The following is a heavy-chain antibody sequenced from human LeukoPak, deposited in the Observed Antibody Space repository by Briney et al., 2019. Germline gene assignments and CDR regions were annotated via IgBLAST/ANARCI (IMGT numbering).Heavy chain of an antibody. D-gene: IGHD4-17*01. Sequence: PGGSLRLSCAASGLTFSSYEMNWVRQAPGKGLEWVSYISSSGSTIYYADSVKGRFTISRDNAKNSLYLQMNSLRAEDTAVYYCAREGKGLRGPYYFDYWGQGTLVTVSS. J-gene: IGHJ4*02. V-gene: IGHV3-48*03. CDR3: AREGKGLRGPYYFDY. CDR2: ISSSGSTI. CDR1: GLTFSSYE.